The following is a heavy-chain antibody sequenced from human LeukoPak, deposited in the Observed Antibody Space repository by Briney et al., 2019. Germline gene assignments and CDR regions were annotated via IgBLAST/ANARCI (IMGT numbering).Heavy chain of an antibody. CDR1: GYTFTSYG. J-gene: IGHJ5*02. Sequence: ASVKVSCKASGYTFTSYGISWVRQAPGQGLEWMGWISAYNGNTNYAQKLQGRVTMTTDTSTSTAYMELRSLRSDDTAVYYCAREWDVAVARTGSWFDPWGQGTLVTVSS. CDR2: ISAYNGNT. D-gene: IGHD6-19*01. V-gene: IGHV1-18*01. CDR3: AREWDVAVARTGSWFDP.